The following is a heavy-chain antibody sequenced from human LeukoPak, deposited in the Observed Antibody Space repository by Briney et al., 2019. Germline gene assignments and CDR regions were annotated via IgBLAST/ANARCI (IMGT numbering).Heavy chain of an antibody. Sequence: PGGSLRLSCAASGFTFSSYGMHWVRQAPGKGLEWVAVISYDGSNKYYADSVKGRFTISRDNSKNTLYLQMNSLRAEDTAVYYCAKVEGYCSSTSCFTRIYYYGMDVWGQGTTVTVSS. D-gene: IGHD2-2*02. CDR3: AKVEGYCSSTSCFTRIYYYGMDV. CDR2: ISYDGSNK. J-gene: IGHJ6*02. CDR1: GFTFSSYG. V-gene: IGHV3-30*18.